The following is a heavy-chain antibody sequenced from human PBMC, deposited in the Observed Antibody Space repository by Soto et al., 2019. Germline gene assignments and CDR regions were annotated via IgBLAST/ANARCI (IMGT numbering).Heavy chain of an antibody. J-gene: IGHJ6*02. CDR3: AREMVRGVIDVDYYGMDV. D-gene: IGHD3-10*01. CDR1: GGSISSGGYY. CDR2: IYYSGST. Sequence: PSETLSLTCTVSGGSISSGGYYWSWIRQHPGKGLEWIGYIYYSGSTYYNPSLKSRVTISVDTSKNQFSLKLSSVTAADTAVYYCAREMVRGVIDVDYYGMDVWGQGTTVTVSS. V-gene: IGHV4-31*03.